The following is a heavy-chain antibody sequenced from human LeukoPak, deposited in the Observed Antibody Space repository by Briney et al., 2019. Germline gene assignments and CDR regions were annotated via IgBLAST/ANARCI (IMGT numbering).Heavy chain of an antibody. CDR2: INTGNGNT. J-gene: IGHJ4*02. Sequence: ASVKVSCKASGYTFNNYGISWVRQAPGQRLEWMGWINTGNGNTKYSQEFQGRVTITRDTSTSTAYMELRSLRSDDTAVYYCARDSLGGYYYSFDYWGQGTLVTVSS. CDR1: GYTFNNYG. CDR3: ARDSLGGYYYSFDY. V-gene: IGHV1-18*01. D-gene: IGHD3-22*01.